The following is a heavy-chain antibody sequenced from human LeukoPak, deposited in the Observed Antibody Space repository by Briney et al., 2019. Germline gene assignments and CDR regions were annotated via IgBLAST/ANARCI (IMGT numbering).Heavy chain of an antibody. V-gene: IGHV6-1*01. J-gene: IGHJ4*02. D-gene: IGHD6-19*01. CDR2: TYYRSKWYN. CDR1: GDSFSSNSAA. CDR3: ASETSSGHYYFDY. Sequence: SQTLSLTCAISGDSFSSNSAAWIWLRQSPARGLEWLGRTYYRSKWYNDYAVSVKSRITINPDTSKNQFSLQLNSVTPEDTAVYYCASETSSGHYYFDYWGQGTLVSVSS.